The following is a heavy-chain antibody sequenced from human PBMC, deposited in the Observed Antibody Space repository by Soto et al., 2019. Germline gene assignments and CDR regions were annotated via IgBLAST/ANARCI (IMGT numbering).Heavy chain of an antibody. CDR1: GYVYISYG. V-gene: IGHV1-18*04. D-gene: IGHD3-10*01. CDR2: ISAYTGKA. CDR3: ARDQRYYGSGSYYSDS. J-gene: IGHJ4*02. Sequence: QVTLVQSGPEVKKPGASVKVSCKTSGYVYISYGISWVRQAPGHGLEWVGWISAYTGKADYAQKFQGRVTRTTETSTSTAFLELRSLRSDDTAVYYCARDQRYYGSGSYYSDSWGQGTLVTVSS.